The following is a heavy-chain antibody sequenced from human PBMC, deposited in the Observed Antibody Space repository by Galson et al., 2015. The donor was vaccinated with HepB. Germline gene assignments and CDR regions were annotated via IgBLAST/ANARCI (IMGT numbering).Heavy chain of an antibody. CDR1: GYTFTDYY. CDR2: INPSTGGA. V-gene: IGHV1-2*04. CDR3: ARAPPGAPAFDI. J-gene: IGHJ3*02. Sequence: SVKVSCKASGYTFTDYYIHWVRQAPGQGLEWMGWINPSTGGANYALKFQGWVTMTRDTSISTAYMEPSRQKSDDAAVYFCARAPPGAPAFDIWGQGTMVTVSS.